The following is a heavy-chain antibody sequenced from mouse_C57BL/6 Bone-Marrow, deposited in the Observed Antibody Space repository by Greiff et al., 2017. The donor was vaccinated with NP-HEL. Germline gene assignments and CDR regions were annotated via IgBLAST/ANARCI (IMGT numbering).Heavy chain of an antibody. V-gene: IGHV1-82*01. CDR2: IYPGDGDT. Sequence: QVQLQQSGPELVKPGASVKISCKASGYAFSSSWMNWVKQRPGKGLEWIGRIYPGDGDTNYNGKFKGKATLTADKSSSTAYMQLSSLTSEDSAVYFCLYGSSYVRYFDVWGTGTTVTVSS. CDR1: GYAFSSSW. J-gene: IGHJ1*03. D-gene: IGHD1-1*01. CDR3: LYGSSYVRYFDV.